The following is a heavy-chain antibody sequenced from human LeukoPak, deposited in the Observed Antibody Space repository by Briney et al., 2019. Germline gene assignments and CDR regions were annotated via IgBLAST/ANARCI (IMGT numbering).Heavy chain of an antibody. V-gene: IGHV4-59*08. D-gene: IGHD6-19*01. CDR3: ARHLWNNRRSSGWRAFDY. CDR1: GGSISSYY. Sequence: SETLSLTCTVPGGSISSYYWSWIRQPPGKGLEWIGYIYYSGSTNYNPSLKSRVTISVDTSKNQFSLKLSSVTAADTAVYYCARHLWNNRRSSGWRAFDYWGQGTLVTVPS. CDR2: IYYSGST. J-gene: IGHJ4*02.